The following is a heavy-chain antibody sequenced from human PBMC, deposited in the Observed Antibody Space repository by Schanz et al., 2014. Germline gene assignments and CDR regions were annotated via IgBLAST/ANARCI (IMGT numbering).Heavy chain of an antibody. D-gene: IGHD1-26*01. CDR3: AKGGGISTGRGDAYHI. CDR2: ITGSGDTT. J-gene: IGHJ3*02. Sequence: EVQLVESGGGLVQPGGSLRLSCAASGFIFSNFAMEWVRQAPGKGLEWVSGITGSGDTTYNADSVKGRFTISRDNSKNTLYLQMNSLRAEDTAVYYCAKGGGISTGRGDAYHIWGQGTMVTVSS. CDR1: GFIFSNFA. V-gene: IGHV3-23*04.